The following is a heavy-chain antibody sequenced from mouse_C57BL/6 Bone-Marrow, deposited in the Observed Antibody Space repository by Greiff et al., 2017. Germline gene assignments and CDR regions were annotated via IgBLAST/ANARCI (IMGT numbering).Heavy chain of an antibody. CDR1: GFNIKDYY. Sequence: VQLQQPGAELVKPGASVKLSCTASGFNIKDYYMHWVKQRTEQGLEWIGRIDPEDGEPKYAPKFPGKATITADTSSNTAYLQLSSLTSDDTAVYFCALFFATVVPDYWGPGTTLTVSS. J-gene: IGHJ2*01. CDR3: ALFFATVVPDY. D-gene: IGHD1-1*01. V-gene: IGHV14-2*01. CDR2: IDPEDGEP.